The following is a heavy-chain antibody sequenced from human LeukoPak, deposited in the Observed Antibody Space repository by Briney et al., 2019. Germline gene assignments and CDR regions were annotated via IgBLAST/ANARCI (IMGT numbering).Heavy chain of an antibody. CDR3: AKDGGRVRRIDP. D-gene: IGHD3-16*01. CDR1: GFTFSSYA. Sequence: GGSLRLSCAASGFTFSSYAMSWVRQAPGKGLEWVSAISGSGGSTYYADSVKGRFTISRDNSKNTLYLQMNSLRADDTAVYYCAKDGGRVRRIDPWGQGTLVTVSS. J-gene: IGHJ5*02. CDR2: ISGSGGST. V-gene: IGHV3-23*01.